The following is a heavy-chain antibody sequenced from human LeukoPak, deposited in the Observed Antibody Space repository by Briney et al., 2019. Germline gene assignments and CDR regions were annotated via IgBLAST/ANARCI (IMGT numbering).Heavy chain of an antibody. D-gene: IGHD2-2*01. CDR3: ARAQFLGYCSSTSCTQNWFDP. Sequence: SVKVSCKASGGTFSSSAISWVRQAPGQGLEWMGGIIPIFGTANHAQKFQGRVTITTDESTSTAYMELSSLRSEDTAVYYCARAQFLGYCSSTSCTQNWFDPWGQGTLVTVSS. J-gene: IGHJ5*02. V-gene: IGHV1-69*05. CDR1: GGTFSSSA. CDR2: IIPIFGTA.